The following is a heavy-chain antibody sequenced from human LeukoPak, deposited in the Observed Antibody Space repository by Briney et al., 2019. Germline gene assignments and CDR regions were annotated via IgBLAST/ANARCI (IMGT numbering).Heavy chain of an antibody. D-gene: IGHD3-9*01. J-gene: IGHJ5*02. CDR2: ISGADGSA. CDR1: GFTFSSYA. CDR3: AKDTRDHSEDILSA. Sequence: GGSLRPSCAASGFTFSSYAMNWVRQAPGKGLEWLSGISGADGSAYYADSVKGRFTISRDNSKNTLYLQMNSLRAEDTAVYYCAKDTRDHSEDILSAWGQGTLVTVSS. V-gene: IGHV3-23*01.